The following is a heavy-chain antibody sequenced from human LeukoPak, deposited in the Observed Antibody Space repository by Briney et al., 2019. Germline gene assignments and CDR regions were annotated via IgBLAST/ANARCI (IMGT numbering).Heavy chain of an antibody. D-gene: IGHD3-22*01. V-gene: IGHV3-30*04. J-gene: IGHJ4*02. CDR1: GFTFSSYA. CDR3: ARGGTYYYDSSGYY. CDR2: ISYDGSNK. Sequence: GGSLRLSCAASGFTFSSYAMHWVHQAPGKGLEWVAVISYDGSNKYYADSVKGRFTISRDNSKNTLYLQMNSLRAEDTAVYYCARGGTYYYDSSGYYWGQGTLVTVSS.